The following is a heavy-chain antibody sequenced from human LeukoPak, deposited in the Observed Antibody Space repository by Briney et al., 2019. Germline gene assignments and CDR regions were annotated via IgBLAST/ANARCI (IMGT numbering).Heavy chain of an antibody. Sequence: GGSLRLSCAASGFTFSSYAMHWVRQAPGKGLEWVAVISYDGSNKYYADSVKGRFTISRDNSKNTLYLQMNSLRAEDTAVYYCARDALLPWSRSRDSSGTFDCWGQGTLVTVSS. D-gene: IGHD3-22*01. CDR3: ARDALLPWSRSRDSSGTFDC. V-gene: IGHV3-30-3*01. CDR2: ISYDGSNK. CDR1: GFTFSSYA. J-gene: IGHJ4*02.